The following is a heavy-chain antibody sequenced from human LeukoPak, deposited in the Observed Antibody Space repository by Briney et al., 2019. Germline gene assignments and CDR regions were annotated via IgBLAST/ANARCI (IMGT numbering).Heavy chain of an antibody. J-gene: IGHJ4*02. Sequence: PGGSLRLSCTASGFTFGDYAMSWVRQAPGKGLEWVSAIGGSGVSTNYADSVKGRFTLSRDNFKNTLYLQMNSLRAEDTAVYYCEKDQGYGYSFDYWGQGTLVTVSS. D-gene: IGHD5-18*01. CDR3: EKDQGYGYSFDY. V-gene: IGHV3-23*01. CDR2: IGGSGVST. CDR1: GFTFGDYA.